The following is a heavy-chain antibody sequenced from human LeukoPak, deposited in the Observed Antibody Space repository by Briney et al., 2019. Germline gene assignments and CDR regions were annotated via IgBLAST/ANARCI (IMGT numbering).Heavy chain of an antibody. Sequence: MSSETLSLTCAVYGGSFSGYYWSWIRQPPGKGLEWIGEINHSGRTNYNPSLKSRVTISVDTSKNQFSLKLSSVTAADTAVYYCAGEAATVDYWGQGTLVTVSS. CDR2: INHSGRT. CDR3: AGEAATVDY. D-gene: IGHD1-26*01. J-gene: IGHJ4*02. V-gene: IGHV4-34*01. CDR1: GGSFSGYY.